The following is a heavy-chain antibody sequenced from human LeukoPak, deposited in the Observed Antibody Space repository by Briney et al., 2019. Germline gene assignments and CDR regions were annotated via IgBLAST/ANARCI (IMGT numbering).Heavy chain of an antibody. Sequence: PGGSLRLSCAASGFTFSNYAMHWVRQAPGKGLEWGAATSHDEGNKYYADSVKGRFTISRDNSRNTLYLEVNSLRTDDTAVYYCARGPGLAMGKGYFDYCGQGTLVTVSS. CDR1: GFTFSNYA. CDR3: ARGPGLAMGKGYFDY. CDR2: TSHDEGNK. J-gene: IGHJ4*02. V-gene: IGHV3-30-3*01. D-gene: IGHD5-18*01.